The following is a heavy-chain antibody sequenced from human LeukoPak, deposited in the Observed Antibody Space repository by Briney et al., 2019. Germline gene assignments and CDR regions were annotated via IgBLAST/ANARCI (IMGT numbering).Heavy chain of an antibody. D-gene: IGHD1-26*01. CDR2: INHSGST. V-gene: IGHV4-34*01. CDR1: GGSFSGYH. Sequence: SETLSLTCAVYGGSFSGYHWSWIRQPPGKGLEWIGEINHSGSTNYNPSLKSRVTISVDTSKNQFSLKLSSVTAADTAVYYCARTLVGANSDWGQGTLVTVSS. CDR3: ARTLVGANSD. J-gene: IGHJ4*02.